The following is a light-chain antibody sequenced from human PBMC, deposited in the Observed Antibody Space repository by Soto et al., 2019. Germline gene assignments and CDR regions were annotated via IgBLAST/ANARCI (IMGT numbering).Light chain of an antibody. Sequence: EIVLTQSPATLSLSPGERATLSCRASQSVGSSLAWYQQKPGQAPRLLINDSSNMATGIPARFSGSGSGTDFTLTISSLEPEDFAVYYCQQHNDWPVTFGGGTKVEIK. J-gene: IGKJ4*01. CDR1: QSVGSS. V-gene: IGKV3-11*01. CDR2: DSS. CDR3: QQHNDWPVT.